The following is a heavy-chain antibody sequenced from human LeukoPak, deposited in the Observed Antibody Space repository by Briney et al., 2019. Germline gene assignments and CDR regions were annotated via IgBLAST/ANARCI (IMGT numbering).Heavy chain of an antibody. D-gene: IGHD5-18*01. CDR1: GFTFSSYS. CDR3: ARDHAAMAEAPTDY. Sequence: PGGSLRLSCAASGFTFSSYSMNWVRQAPGKGLEWVSSISSSSSYIYYADSVKGRFTISRGNAKNSLYLQMNSLRAEDTAVYYCARDHAAMAEAPTDYWGQGTLVTVSS. J-gene: IGHJ4*02. CDR2: ISSSSSYI. V-gene: IGHV3-21*01.